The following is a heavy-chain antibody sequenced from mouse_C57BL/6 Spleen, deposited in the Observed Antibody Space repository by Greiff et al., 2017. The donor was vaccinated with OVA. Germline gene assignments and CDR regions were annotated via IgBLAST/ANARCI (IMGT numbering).Heavy chain of an antibody. V-gene: IGHV1-55*01. CDR2: IYPGSGST. Sequence: LQQPGAELVKPGASVKMSCKASGYTFTSYWITWVKQRPGQGLEWIGDIYPGSGSTNYNEKFKSKATLTVDTSSSTAYMQLSSLTSEDSAVYYCARSYYWYFDVWGTGTTVTVSS. CDR1: GYTFTSYW. CDR3: ARSYYWYFDV. D-gene: IGHD2-12*01. J-gene: IGHJ1*03.